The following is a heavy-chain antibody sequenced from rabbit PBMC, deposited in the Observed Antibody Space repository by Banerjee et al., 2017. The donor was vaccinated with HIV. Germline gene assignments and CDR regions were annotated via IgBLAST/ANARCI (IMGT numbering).Heavy chain of an antibody. CDR1: GFSFSSGYD. CDR3: AREWSAWGLHL. J-gene: IGHJ4*01. Sequence: QSLEESGGGLVKPGGTLTLTCTASGFSFSSGYDMCWVRQAPGKGLEWIGYITYGGSAFYASWAKGRFTISKTSSTTVTLQMTSLTAADTATYFCAREWSAWGLHLWGPGTLVTVS. V-gene: IGHV1S40*01. CDR2: ITYGGSA. D-gene: IGHD4-1*01.